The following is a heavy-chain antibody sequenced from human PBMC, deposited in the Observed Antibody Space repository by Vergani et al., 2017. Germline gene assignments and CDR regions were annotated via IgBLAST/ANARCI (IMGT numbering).Heavy chain of an antibody. CDR3: ARDLMVYGGKGGEY. D-gene: IGHD4-23*01. V-gene: IGHV1-69*01. Sequence: QVQLVQSGAEVKKPGSSVKVSCKASGGTFSSYAISWVRPAPGQGLEWMGGIIPIFGTANYAQKFQGRVTITADESTSTAYMGLSSLRSEDKAVYDCARDLMVYGGKGGEYWGQGTLVTVSS. CDR2: IIPIFGTA. CDR1: GGTFSSYA. J-gene: IGHJ4*02.